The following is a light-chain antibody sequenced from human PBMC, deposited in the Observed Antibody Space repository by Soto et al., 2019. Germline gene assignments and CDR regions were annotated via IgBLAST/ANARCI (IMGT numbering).Light chain of an antibody. J-gene: IGKJ4*01. V-gene: IGKV3-20*01. Sequence: ETVLTQSPRSLSASPGEGASLSCRASQTVTSSYLAWYQQTPGQAPRLLIYGTSNRATGIPDRFSGSGFGTDFTLTISSLQPEDFATYICQETYSSLTFGGGTKVEI. CDR2: GTS. CDR3: QETYSSLT. CDR1: QTVTSSY.